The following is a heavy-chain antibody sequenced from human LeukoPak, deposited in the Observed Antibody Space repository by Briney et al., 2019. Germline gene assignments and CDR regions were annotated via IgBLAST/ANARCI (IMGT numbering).Heavy chain of an antibody. J-gene: IGHJ4*02. Sequence: PSETLSLTCTVSGSSISSYYWSWIRQPPGKGLEWIGYIYDSGNTIYSPSLESRVSISVDTSKNQVSLKLSSVTAADTAVYYCVRDCSSTSCYLPMHWGQGTLVTVSS. V-gene: IGHV4-59*01. D-gene: IGHD2-2*01. CDR3: VRDCSSTSCYLPMH. CDR1: GSSISSYY. CDR2: IYDSGNT.